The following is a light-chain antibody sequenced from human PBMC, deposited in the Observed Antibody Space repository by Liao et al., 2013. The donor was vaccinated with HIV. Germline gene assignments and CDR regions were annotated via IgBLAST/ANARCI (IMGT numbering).Light chain of an antibody. CDR2: HYN. J-gene: IGLJ1*01. Sequence: SYVLTQPPSVSVAPGMTARITCGGNNIGSKGVHWYQQRPGQAPILVIYHYNERPSGIPERFSGSKSGNTATLTISETQALDEADYYCQAWDISHVCVFGTGTKVTVL. V-gene: IGLV3-21*01. CDR1: NIGSKG. CDR3: QAWDISHVCV.